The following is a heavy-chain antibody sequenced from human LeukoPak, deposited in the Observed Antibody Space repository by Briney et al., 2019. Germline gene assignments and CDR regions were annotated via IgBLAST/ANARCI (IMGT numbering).Heavy chain of an antibody. CDR1: GFTFSSYA. V-gene: IGHV3-23*01. CDR3: AKWSSLAYSSRKYYYYGMDV. CDR2: ISGSGGST. J-gene: IGHJ6*02. Sequence: GGSLRLSCAASGFTFSSYAMSWVRQAPGKGLEWVSAISGSGGSTYYADSVKGRFTISRDNSKNTLYLQMNSLRAEDTAVYYCAKWSSLAYSSRKYYYYGMDVWGQGTTVTVSS. D-gene: IGHD6-13*01.